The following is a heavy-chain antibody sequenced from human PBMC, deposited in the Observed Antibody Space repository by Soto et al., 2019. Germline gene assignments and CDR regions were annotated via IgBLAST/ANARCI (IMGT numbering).Heavy chain of an antibody. Sequence: QVQLVQSGAEEKKPGASVKVSFKASGYTFTSYAMHWVRQAPGQRLEWMGWINAGNGNTKYSQKFQGRVTITRDTSASTAYMELSSLRSADTAVYYCARAWVVVTAPDYWGQGTLVTVSS. CDR2: INAGNGNT. V-gene: IGHV1-3*05. CDR3: ARAWVVVTAPDY. CDR1: GYTFTSYA. D-gene: IGHD2-21*02. J-gene: IGHJ4*02.